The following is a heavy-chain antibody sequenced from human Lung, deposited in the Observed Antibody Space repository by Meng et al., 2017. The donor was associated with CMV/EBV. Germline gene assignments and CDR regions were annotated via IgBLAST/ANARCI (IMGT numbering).Heavy chain of an antibody. CDR1: GFTFSNAW. J-gene: IGHJ4*02. V-gene: IGHV3-15*01. D-gene: IGHD3-22*01. CDR3: TTRTSGDYYDSSGYYY. Sequence: GESXKISCAASGFTFSNAWMTWVRQAPGKGLEWVGRVKSKADGGTTDYAAPVKGRFTISRDDSENTLYLQMTSLKTEDTAVYYCTTRTSGDYYDSSGYYYWXQGTXVTVSS. CDR2: VKSKADGGTT.